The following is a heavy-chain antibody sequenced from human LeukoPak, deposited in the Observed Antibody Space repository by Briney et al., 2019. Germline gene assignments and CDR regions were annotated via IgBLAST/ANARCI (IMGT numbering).Heavy chain of an antibody. CDR3: TTYYYDSSGYYAHNWFDP. D-gene: IGHD3-22*01. Sequence: PGGSLRLSCVASGFTFSTAWMNWVRQAPGKGLEWGGRIKSKTDGGTTDYAAPVKGRFTISRDDSKNTLYPQMNSLKTEDTAVYYCTTYYYDSSGYYAHNWFDPWGQGTLVTVSS. V-gene: IGHV3-15*01. J-gene: IGHJ5*02. CDR2: IKSKTDGGTT. CDR1: GFTFSTAW.